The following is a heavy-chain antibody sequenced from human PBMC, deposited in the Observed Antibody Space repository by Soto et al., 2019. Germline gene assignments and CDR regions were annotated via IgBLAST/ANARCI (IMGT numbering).Heavy chain of an antibody. J-gene: IGHJ4*02. CDR3: ARMIVGAFDY. CDR2: IDWDDDK. Sequence: ASGPTRVNPTQTLTLTCTFSGFSLSTSGMRVSWIRQPPGKALEWLARIDWDDDKFYSTSLKTRLTISKDTSKNQVVLTMTNMDPVDTATYYCARMIVGAFDYWGQGTLVTVSS. CDR1: GFSLSTSGMR. D-gene: IGHD1-26*01. V-gene: IGHV2-70*04.